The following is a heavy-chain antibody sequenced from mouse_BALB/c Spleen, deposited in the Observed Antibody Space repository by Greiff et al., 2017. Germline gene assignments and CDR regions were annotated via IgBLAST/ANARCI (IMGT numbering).Heavy chain of an antibody. D-gene: IGHD2-14*01. CDR3: ARTGPGTRDYYAMDY. CDR1: GFSLTSYG. J-gene: IGHJ4*01. Sequence: QVQLKQSGPGLVQPSQSLSITCTVSGFSLTSYGVHWVRQSPGKGLEWLGVIWSGGSTDYNAAFISRLSISKDNSKSQVFFKMNSLQANDTAIYYCARTGPGTRDYYAMDYWGQGTSVTVSS. V-gene: IGHV2-2*02. CDR2: IWSGGST.